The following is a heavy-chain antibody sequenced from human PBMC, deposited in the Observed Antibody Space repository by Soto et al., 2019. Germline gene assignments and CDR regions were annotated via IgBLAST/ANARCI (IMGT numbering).Heavy chain of an antibody. V-gene: IGHV4-39*01. CDR1: GGSISSSSYY. CDR3: ASEEVVAAISGYYYMDV. Sequence: SETLSLTCTVSGGSISSSSYYWGWIRQPPGKGLEWIGSIYYSGSTYYNPSLKSRVTISVDTSKNQFSLKLSSVTAADTAVYYCASEEVVAAISGYYYMDVWGKGTTVTVSS. CDR2: IYYSGST. D-gene: IGHD2-15*01. J-gene: IGHJ6*03.